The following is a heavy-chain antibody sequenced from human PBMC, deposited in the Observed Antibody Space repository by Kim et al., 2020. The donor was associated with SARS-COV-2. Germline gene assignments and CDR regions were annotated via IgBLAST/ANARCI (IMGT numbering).Heavy chain of an antibody. CDR3: ANLKLELTSRLDY. D-gene: IGHD1-26*01. CDR2: ISGSGGST. V-gene: IGHV3-23*01. J-gene: IGHJ4*01. Sequence: GGSLRLSCAASGFTFSSYAMSWVRQAPGKGLEWVSAISGSGGSTYYADSVKGRFTISRDNSKNTLYLQMNSLRAEDTAVYYCANLKLELTSRLDYWGQGTLVTVSS. CDR1: GFTFSSYA.